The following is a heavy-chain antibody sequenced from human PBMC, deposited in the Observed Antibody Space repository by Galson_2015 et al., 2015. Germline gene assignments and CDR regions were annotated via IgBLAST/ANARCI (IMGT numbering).Heavy chain of an antibody. J-gene: IGHJ1*01. CDR2: IYYSGST. CDR1: GGSISSGGYY. D-gene: IGHD2-21*02. Sequence: TLSLTCTVSGGSISSGGYYWSWIRQHPGKGLEWIGYIYYSGSTYYNPSLKSRVTMSVDTSKNQFSLKLSSVTAADTAVYYCARVVDCGGDCYSVPAEYFQHWGQGTLVTVSS. CDR3: ARVVDCGGDCYSVPAEYFQH. V-gene: IGHV4-31*03.